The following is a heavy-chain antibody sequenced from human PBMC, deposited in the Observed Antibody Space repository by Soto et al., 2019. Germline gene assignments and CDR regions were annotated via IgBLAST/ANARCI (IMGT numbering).Heavy chain of an antibody. Sequence: ASVKVSCKASGYTFTSYGISWVRQAPGQGLEWMGWISAYNGNTNYAQKLQGRVTMTTDTSTSTAYMELRSLRSDDTAVYYCARDRLLGDYAYYYYYYGMDVCGQGTTVTVSS. D-gene: IGHD4-17*01. V-gene: IGHV1-18*01. CDR1: GYTFTSYG. J-gene: IGHJ6*02. CDR3: ARDRLLGDYAYYYYYYGMDV. CDR2: ISAYNGNT.